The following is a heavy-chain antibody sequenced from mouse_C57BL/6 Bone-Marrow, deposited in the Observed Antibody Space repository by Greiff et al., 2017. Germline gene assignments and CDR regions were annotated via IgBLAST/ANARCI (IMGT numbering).Heavy chain of an antibody. CDR1: GYTFTDYN. D-gene: IGHD2-4*01. CDR2: INPNTGGT. Sequence: VQLQQSGPELVKPGASVKMSCKASGYTFTDYNMHWVKQSHGKSLEWIGYINPNTGGTSYKQKFKGKATLTVKKSYSTAYMELRSLTSEDSAVYYCARDIYDYDGAWVAYWGQGTLVTVSA. CDR3: ARDIYDYDGAWVAY. V-gene: IGHV1-22*01. J-gene: IGHJ3*01.